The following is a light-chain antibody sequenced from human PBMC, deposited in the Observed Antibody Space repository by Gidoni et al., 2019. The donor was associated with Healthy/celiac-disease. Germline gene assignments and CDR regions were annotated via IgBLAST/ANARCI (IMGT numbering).Light chain of an antibody. CDR3: QQRSNWPLT. V-gene: IGKV3-11*01. CDR1: QSVSSY. Sequence: EIVLTQSPATLSLSPGERATLSCRASQSVSSYLAWYQQKPGQDPRLLIYDASNRATGIPARFSGSGSGTDFNLTISSLEPEDFAVYYCQQRSNWPLTFGGGTKVEIK. CDR2: DAS. J-gene: IGKJ4*01.